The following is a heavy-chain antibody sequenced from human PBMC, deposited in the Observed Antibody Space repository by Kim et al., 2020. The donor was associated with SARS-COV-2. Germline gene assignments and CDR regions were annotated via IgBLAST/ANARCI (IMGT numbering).Heavy chain of an antibody. D-gene: IGHD6-13*01. CDR1: GFTFDDYA. J-gene: IGHJ4*02. CDR2: ISWNSGSI. Sequence: GGSLRLSCAASGFTFDDYAMHWVRQAPGKGLEWVSGISWNSGSIGYEDSVKGRFTISRDNAKNSLYLQMNSLRAEDTDLYYCAKDSHSSSLYYFDYWGQGTLVTVSS. V-gene: IGHV3-9*01. CDR3: AKDSHSSSLYYFDY.